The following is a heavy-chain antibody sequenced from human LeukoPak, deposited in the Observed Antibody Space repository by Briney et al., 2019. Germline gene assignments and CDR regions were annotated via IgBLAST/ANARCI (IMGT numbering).Heavy chain of an antibody. CDR3: ARKGSGTYAFDC. D-gene: IGHD1-26*01. J-gene: IGHJ4*02. CDR1: GYSISSSHW. Sequence: SETLSLTCAVSGYSISSSHWWGWIRQPPGKGLEWIGYIYNSGSTYYIPSLKSRVTLSVDTSKNQFALKLSSVTAVDTAVYYCARKGSGTYAFDCWGQGTLVTVSS. V-gene: IGHV4-28*01. CDR2: IYNSGST.